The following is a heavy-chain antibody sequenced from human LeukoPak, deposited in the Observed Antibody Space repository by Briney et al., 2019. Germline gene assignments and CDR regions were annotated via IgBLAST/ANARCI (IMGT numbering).Heavy chain of an antibody. CDR1: GFTFSSYA. Sequence: GSLRLSCAASGFTFSSYAMSWVRQAPGKGLEWISYISSSGSTIYYADSVKGRFTISRDNAKNSLYLQMNSLRAEDTAVYYCARRMANGAFDYWGQGTLVTVSS. CDR3: ARRMANGAFDY. J-gene: IGHJ4*02. V-gene: IGHV3-48*04. D-gene: IGHD5-24*01. CDR2: ISSSGSTI.